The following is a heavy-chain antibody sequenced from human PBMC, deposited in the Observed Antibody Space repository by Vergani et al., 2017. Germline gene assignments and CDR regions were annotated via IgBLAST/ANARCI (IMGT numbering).Heavy chain of an antibody. V-gene: IGHV5-51*01. Sequence: EVQLVQSGAEVKKPGESLNISCQISGYSFTNYWIGWVRQMPGKGLEWMGIIHPAESDTRYSPSFQGQVTISVDNSISTAYLQRISLRASDSAMYYCARLYGRDSSGSKYFDYWGQGTLVTVSS. CDR2: IHPAESDT. CDR3: ARLYGRDSSGSKYFDY. J-gene: IGHJ4*02. CDR1: GYSFTNYW. D-gene: IGHD3-22*01.